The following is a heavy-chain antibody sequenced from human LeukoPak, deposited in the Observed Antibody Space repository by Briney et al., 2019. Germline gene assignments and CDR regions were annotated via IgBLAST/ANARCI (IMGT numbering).Heavy chain of an antibody. CDR1: GYTLTELS. V-gene: IGHV1-24*01. CDR3: ATGGYNYFFSG. D-gene: IGHD5-24*01. J-gene: IGHJ4*02. CDR2: FDPEDGET. Sequence: ASVKVSCKVSGYTLTELSMHWVRQAPGKGLEWMGGFDPEDGETIYAQKFQGRVTMTEDTSTDIAYMELSNLRSEDTAVYYCATGGYNYFFSGWGQGTLVTVSS.